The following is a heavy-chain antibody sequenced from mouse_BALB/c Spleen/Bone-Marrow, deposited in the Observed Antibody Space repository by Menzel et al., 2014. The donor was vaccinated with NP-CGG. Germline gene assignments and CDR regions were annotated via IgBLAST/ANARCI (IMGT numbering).Heavy chain of an antibody. D-gene: IGHD2-2*01. CDR2: IDPSDSET. CDR3: ARSTGYYWYFDV. CDR1: GYTFTSYW. J-gene: IGHJ1*01. Sequence: QVQLQQSGAELEKPGAPVKLSCKASGYTFTSYWMNWVKQRPGRGLEWIGRIDPSDSETHYNQKFKDKATLTVDKSSSTAYIQLSSLTSEDSAVYYCARSTGYYWYFDVWGAGTTVTVSS. V-gene: IGHV1-69*02.